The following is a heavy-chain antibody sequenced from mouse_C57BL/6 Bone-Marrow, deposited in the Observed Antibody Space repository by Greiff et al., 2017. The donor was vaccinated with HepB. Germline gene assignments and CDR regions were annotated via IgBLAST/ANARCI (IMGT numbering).Heavy chain of an antibody. V-gene: IGHV1-69*01. CDR2: IDPSDSYT. CDR1: GYTFTSYW. J-gene: IGHJ4*01. D-gene: IGHD2-4*01. CDR3: ARFYYDPYYYAMDY. Sequence: QVQLQQPGAELVMPGASVKLSCKASGYTFTSYWMHWVKQRPGQGLEWIGEIDPSDSYTNYNQKFKGKSTLTVDKSSSTAYMQLSSLTSEDFAVYYCARFYYDPYYYAMDYWGQGTSVTVSS.